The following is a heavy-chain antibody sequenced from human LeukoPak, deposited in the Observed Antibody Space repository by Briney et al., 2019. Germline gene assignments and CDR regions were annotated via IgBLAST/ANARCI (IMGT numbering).Heavy chain of an antibody. CDR3: ARDPDIVGATKGFDY. D-gene: IGHD1-26*01. CDR1: GYTFTGYY. V-gene: IGHV1-69*13. J-gene: IGHJ4*02. Sequence: SVKVSCKASGYTFTGYYMHWVRQAPGQGLEWMGGIIPIFGTADYAQKFQGRVTITADESTSTAYMELRSLRSDDTAVYYCARDPDIVGATKGFDYWGQGTLVTVSS. CDR2: IIPIFGTA.